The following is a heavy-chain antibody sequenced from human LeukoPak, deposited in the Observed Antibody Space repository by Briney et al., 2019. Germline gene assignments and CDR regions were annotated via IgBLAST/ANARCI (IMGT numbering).Heavy chain of an antibody. CDR3: ARVADCSGGSCYLPAYYFDY. CDR2: ISGSGGST. CDR1: GFTFSSYG. Sequence: KPGGSLRLSCAASGFTFSSYGMNWVRQAPGKGLEWVSAISGSGGSTYYADSVKGRFTISRDNAKNSLYLQMNSLRAEDTAVYYCARVADCSGGSCYLPAYYFDYWGQGTLVTVSS. J-gene: IGHJ4*02. D-gene: IGHD2-15*01. V-gene: IGHV3-21*06.